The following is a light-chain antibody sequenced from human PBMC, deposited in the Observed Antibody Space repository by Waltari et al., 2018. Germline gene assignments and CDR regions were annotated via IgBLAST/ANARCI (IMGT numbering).Light chain of an antibody. Sequence: QSALTQAASVSGSPGQPITISCTGTSSDIGSYNYVSWYQQHPGKAPKLIIYGVSNRPYGVSTRCTGSKSGNTASLTISGLQAEDEADYYCNSYANSNTRVFGGGTKLTVL. J-gene: IGLJ3*02. V-gene: IGLV2-14*03. CDR3: NSYANSNTRV. CDR1: SSDIGSYNY. CDR2: GVS.